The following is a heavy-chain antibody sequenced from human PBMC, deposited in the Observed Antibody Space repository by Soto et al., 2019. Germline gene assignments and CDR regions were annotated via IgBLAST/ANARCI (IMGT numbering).Heavy chain of an antibody. CDR3: ARGPYNYVWGSAPPHFAY. CDR2: ISSSGSTI. V-gene: IGHV3-11*01. D-gene: IGHD3-16*01. Sequence: QVQLVESGGGLVKPGGSLRLSCAASGFTFSDYYMSWIRQAPGKGLEWVSYISSSGSTIYYADSMKGRFTISRDNAKNSXYLQMNSLRAEDTAVYYCARGPYNYVWGSAPPHFAYWGQGTLVTVSS. CDR1: GFTFSDYY. J-gene: IGHJ4*02.